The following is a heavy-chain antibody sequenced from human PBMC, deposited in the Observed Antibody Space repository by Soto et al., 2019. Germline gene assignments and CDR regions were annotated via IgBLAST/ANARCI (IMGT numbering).Heavy chain of an antibody. CDR1: GYTFTGYY. V-gene: IGHV1-2*04. CDR2: INPNSGGT. D-gene: IGHD2-2*01. J-gene: IGHJ4*02. CDR3: ARGGPSWVPAAMPIDY. Sequence: GASVKVSCKASGYTFTGYYMHWVRQAPGQGLEWMGWINPNSGGTNYAQKFQGWVTMTRDTSISTAYMELSRLRSDDTAVYYCARGGPSWVPAAMPIDYWGQGTLVTVSS.